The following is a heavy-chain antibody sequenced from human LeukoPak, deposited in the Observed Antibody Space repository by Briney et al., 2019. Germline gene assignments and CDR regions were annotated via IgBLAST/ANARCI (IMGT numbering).Heavy chain of an antibody. CDR2: INHSGST. CDR1: GGSFSGYY. CDR3: ARGRTIFGVVTHYYYYYMDV. V-gene: IGHV4-34*01. Sequence: SETLSLTCAVCGGSFSGYYWSWIRQPPGKGLEWIGEINHSGSTNYNPSLKSRVTISVDTSKNQFSLKLSSVTAADTAVYYCARGRTIFGVVTHYYYYYMDVWGKGTTVTVSS. D-gene: IGHD3-3*01. J-gene: IGHJ6*03.